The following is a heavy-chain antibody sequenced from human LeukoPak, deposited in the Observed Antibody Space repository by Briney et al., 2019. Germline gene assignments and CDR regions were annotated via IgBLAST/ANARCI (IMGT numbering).Heavy chain of an antibody. CDR3: ARDDALIAAKTT. Sequence: PSETLSLTCTVSGGSISSGDYYWSWIRQPPGKGLEWIGYIYYSGSTYYNPSLKSRVTISVDTSKNQFSLKLSSVTAADTAVYYCARDDALIAAKTTWGQGTLVTVSS. CDR2: IYYSGST. D-gene: IGHD3-22*01. V-gene: IGHV4-30-4*01. CDR1: GGSISSGDYY. J-gene: IGHJ5*02.